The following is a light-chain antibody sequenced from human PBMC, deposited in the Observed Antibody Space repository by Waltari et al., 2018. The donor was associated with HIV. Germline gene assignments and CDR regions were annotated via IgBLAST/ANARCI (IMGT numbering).Light chain of an antibody. CDR1: TSNARNNH. CDR2: RNN. CDR3: AVWDDRLSGRL. V-gene: IGLV1-47*01. J-gene: IGLJ2*01. Sequence: QSVLAQPRSVSGTPGQTVNISCSGSTSNARNNHEYWYQQVTGVAHKLLIYRNNQRPSGVPDRFSGSKSGTSASLAISGLRTEDEAEYYCAVWDDRLSGRLFGGGTKVTVL.